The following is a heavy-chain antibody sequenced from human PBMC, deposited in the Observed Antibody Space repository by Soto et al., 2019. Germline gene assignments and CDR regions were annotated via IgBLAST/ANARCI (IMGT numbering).Heavy chain of an antibody. D-gene: IGHD1-26*01. J-gene: IGHJ4*02. CDR1: GFSVSGYL. CDR2: IYYTGST. V-gene: IGHV4-59*02. CDR3: ARVDLTTTGYYFDY. Sequence: SETLSLTCSFSGFSVSGYLWSWIRQPPGKGLEWIGYIYYTGSTNYSPSLKGRVTISLDASISTAYMELSRLRSDDTAVYYCARVDLTTTGYYFDYWGQGTLVTVSS.